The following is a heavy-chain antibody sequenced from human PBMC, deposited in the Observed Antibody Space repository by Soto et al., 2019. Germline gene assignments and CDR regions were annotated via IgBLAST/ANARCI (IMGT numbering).Heavy chain of an antibody. D-gene: IGHD3-10*01. CDR3: ARGLILWFGELARRGGYYYDVDV. CDR2: INDSGNI. Sequence: QVQLQQWGAGLLKPSETLSLTCAVYGGSFSGYQWTWIRQTPGKGLEWIGEINDSGNINYNPSLKSRVTIFLDTPKKQISLKLSSVTAADRAVYYCARGLILWFGELARRGGYYYDVDVWGEGTTVIVSS. J-gene: IGHJ6*03. V-gene: IGHV4-34*01. CDR1: GGSFSGYQ.